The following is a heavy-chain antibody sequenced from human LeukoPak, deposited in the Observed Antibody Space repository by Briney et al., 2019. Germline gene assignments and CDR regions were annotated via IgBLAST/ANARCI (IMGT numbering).Heavy chain of an antibody. CDR1: GFTFSSYA. CDR2: ISYDGSNK. D-gene: IGHD4-23*01. J-gene: IGHJ4*02. V-gene: IGHV3-30-3*01. CDR3: AKDRRLRWPTSPFDY. Sequence: PGGSLRLSCAASGFTFSSYAMHWVRQAPGKGLEWVAVISYDGSNKYYADSVKGRFTISRDNSKNTLYLQMNSLRAEDTAVYYCAKDRRLRWPTSPFDYWGQGTLVTVSS.